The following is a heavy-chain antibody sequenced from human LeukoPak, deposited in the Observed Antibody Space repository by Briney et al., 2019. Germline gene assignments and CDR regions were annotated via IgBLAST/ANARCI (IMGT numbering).Heavy chain of an antibody. CDR2: IKQDGSAK. CDR1: GFAFGDFW. Sequence: GGSLRLSCAASGFAFGDFWMSWVCQTPGKGLESVATIKQDGSAKEYVDSVKGRFTISRDNAKESLYLQMNNLRADDTGVYYCAREKREGLWFGELFRFQYCGLDVWGQGTTVIVSS. CDR3: AREKREGLWFGELFRFQYCGLDV. V-gene: IGHV3-7*01. J-gene: IGHJ6*02. D-gene: IGHD3-10*01.